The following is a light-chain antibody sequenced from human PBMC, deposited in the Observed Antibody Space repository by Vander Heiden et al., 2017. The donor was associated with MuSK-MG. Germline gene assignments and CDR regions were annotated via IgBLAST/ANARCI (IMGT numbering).Light chain of an antibody. Sequence: EIVLTQSPATLSLSPGERATLSCRASQSVSRYLAWYQQKPGQAPRLLIYDASTRATGIPARFSGSGSGTDFTLTISSLEPEDSAVYYCQQRSNWPYTFGQGTKLEIK. CDR3: QQRSNWPYT. J-gene: IGKJ2*01. CDR2: DAS. V-gene: IGKV3-11*01. CDR1: QSVSRY.